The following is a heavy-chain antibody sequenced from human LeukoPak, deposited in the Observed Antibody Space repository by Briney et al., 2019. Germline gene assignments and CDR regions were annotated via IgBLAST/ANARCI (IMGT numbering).Heavy chain of an antibody. CDR2: INPNSGGT. Sequence: ASVKVSCKASGYTFTGYYMHWVRQAPGQGLEWMGWINPNSGGTNYAQKFQGRVTTTRDTSISTAYMELSRLRSDDTAVYYCARETGRYCSSTSCLSYWGQGTLVTVSS. V-gene: IGHV1-2*02. CDR3: ARETGRYCSSTSCLSY. D-gene: IGHD2-2*01. CDR1: GYTFTGYY. J-gene: IGHJ4*02.